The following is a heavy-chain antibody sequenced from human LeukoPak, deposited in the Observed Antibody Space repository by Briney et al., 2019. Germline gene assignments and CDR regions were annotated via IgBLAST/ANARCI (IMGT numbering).Heavy chain of an antibody. CDR2: ISAYNGNT. V-gene: IGHV1-18*01. D-gene: IGHD3-22*01. CDR3: AREYYYDSSGYYYRVIDY. CDR1: RYTFTSYG. J-gene: IGHJ4*02. Sequence: ASVKVSCKASRYTFTSYGISWVRQAPGQGLEWMGWISAYNGNTNYAQKLQGRVTMTTDTSTSTAYMELRSLRSDDTAVYYCAREYYYDSSGYYYRVIDYWGQGTLVTVSS.